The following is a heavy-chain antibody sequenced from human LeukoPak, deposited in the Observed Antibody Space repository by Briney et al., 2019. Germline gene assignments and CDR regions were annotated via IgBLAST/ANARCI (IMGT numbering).Heavy chain of an antibody. CDR3: ARHDCSSWHYYYYGMDV. D-gene: IGHD6-13*01. Sequence: GASVKVSCTASGYTFTSYDINWVRQATGQGLEWMGWMNPNSGNTGYAQKFQGRVTMTRNTSISTAYMELSSLRSEDTAVYYCARHDCSSWHYYYYGMDVWGQGTTVTVSS. J-gene: IGHJ6*02. V-gene: IGHV1-8*01. CDR1: GYTFTSYD. CDR2: MNPNSGNT.